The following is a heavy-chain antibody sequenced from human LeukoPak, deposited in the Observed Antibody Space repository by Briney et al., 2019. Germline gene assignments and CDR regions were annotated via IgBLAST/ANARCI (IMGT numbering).Heavy chain of an antibody. CDR3: ARGVLDTAMVRFDH. Sequence: SETLSLTCTVSGGSISSSTYSWTWIRQPAGKGLEWIGRIHSSGSTHYNPSLKSRVTISVDTSKNHFSLNLSSVTAADTAVYFCARGVLDTAMVRFDHWGQGTLVTVSS. CDR1: GGSISSSTYS. D-gene: IGHD5-18*01. V-gene: IGHV4-61*02. CDR2: IHSSGST. J-gene: IGHJ4*02.